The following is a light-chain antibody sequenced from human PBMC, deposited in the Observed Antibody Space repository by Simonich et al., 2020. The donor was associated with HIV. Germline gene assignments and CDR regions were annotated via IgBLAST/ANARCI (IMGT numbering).Light chain of an antibody. Sequence: EIVMTQTPATLSVSPGERATLSCRASQSVNSNLAWYQQKPGQAPRLLIYGASTRATGIPARVSGSGSGTEFTLTISSMQSEDFAVYYCQQYNNWPPGTFGQGTKLEIK. J-gene: IGKJ2*01. CDR3: QQYNNWPPGT. CDR2: GAS. CDR1: QSVNSN. V-gene: IGKV3-15*01.